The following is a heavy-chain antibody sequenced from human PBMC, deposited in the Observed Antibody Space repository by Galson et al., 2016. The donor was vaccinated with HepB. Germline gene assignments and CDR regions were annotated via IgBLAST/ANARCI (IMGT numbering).Heavy chain of an antibody. V-gene: IGHV3-74*01. D-gene: IGHD3-3*01. J-gene: IGHJ6*02. Sequence: SLRLSCAASGFTFSSYWMHWVRQAPGKGLVWVSRINSDGSTTHYADSVKGRFTISRDNSKNTLYLQMNSLRAEDTAVYYCAKAVTRNTIFGVVTGKEGAHYGMGVWGQGTTVTVSS. CDR1: GFTFSSYW. CDR2: INSDGSTT. CDR3: AKAVTRNTIFGVVTGKEGAHYGMGV.